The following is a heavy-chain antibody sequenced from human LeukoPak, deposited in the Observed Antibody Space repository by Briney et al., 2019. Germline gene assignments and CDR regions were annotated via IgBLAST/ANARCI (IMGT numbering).Heavy chain of an antibody. CDR1: GYTFTSYD. D-gene: IGHD3-3*01. Sequence: ASVQVSCKASGYTFTSYDINWVRQATGQGLEWMGWMNPNSGNTGYAQKFQGTVTTTRNTSVSTAYMQLSSLRSEATAVYYCARQDGSLRFLEWLPYYYYYGMDVWGQGTTVTVSS. CDR3: ARQDGSLRFLEWLPYYYYYGMDV. CDR2: MNPNSGNT. V-gene: IGHV1-8*01. J-gene: IGHJ6*02.